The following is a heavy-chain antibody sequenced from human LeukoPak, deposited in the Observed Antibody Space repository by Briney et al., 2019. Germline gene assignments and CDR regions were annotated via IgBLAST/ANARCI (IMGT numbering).Heavy chain of an antibody. CDR3: VKDGSGSYYTYYFDY. CDR2: ISPDGSSA. Sequence: PGGSLRLSCAASGLTFSSYAMSWVRQAPGKGLVWVSRISPDGSSAIYADSVKGRFTISRDNSKNTLYLQMSSLRAEDTAVYYCVKDGSGSYYTYYFDYWGQGTLVTVSS. D-gene: IGHD3-10*01. CDR1: GLTFSSYA. J-gene: IGHJ4*02. V-gene: IGHV3-23*01.